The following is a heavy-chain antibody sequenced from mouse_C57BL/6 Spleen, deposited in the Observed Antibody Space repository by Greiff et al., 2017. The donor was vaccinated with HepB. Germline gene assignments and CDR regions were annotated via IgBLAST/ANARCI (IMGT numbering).Heavy chain of an antibody. Sequence: VQLKESGPELVKPGASVKMSCKASGYTFTDYNMHWVKQSHGKSLEWIGYINPNNGGTSYNQKFKGKATLTVNKSSSTAYMELRSLTSEASAVYYCARECYYGSSRVWGTGTTVTVSS. CDR2: INPNNGGT. CDR3: ARECYYGSSRV. J-gene: IGHJ1*03. CDR1: GYTFTDYN. V-gene: IGHV1-22*01. D-gene: IGHD1-1*01.